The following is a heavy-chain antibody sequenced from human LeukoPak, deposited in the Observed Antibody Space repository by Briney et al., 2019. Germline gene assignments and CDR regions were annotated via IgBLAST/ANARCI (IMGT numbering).Heavy chain of an antibody. CDR3: GRVYCSTTSCYDYYDYYMDV. Sequence: RAGGSLRLSCAASGFRFDDYGMSWVRHVPGKGLEWVSGTNWDGASTGHADSVKGRFTISRDNVKNFLYLQMNSLRVEDTALYFCGRVYCSTTSCYDYYDYYMDVWGKGTTVTVSS. D-gene: IGHD2-2*01. J-gene: IGHJ6*03. CDR2: TNWDGAST. CDR1: GFRFDDYG. V-gene: IGHV3-20*04.